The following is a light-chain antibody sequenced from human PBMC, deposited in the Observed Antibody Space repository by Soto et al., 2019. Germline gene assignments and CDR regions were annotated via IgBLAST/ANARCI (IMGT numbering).Light chain of an antibody. J-gene: IGLJ3*02. CDR2: EVS. CDR1: NSDIGTSHY. V-gene: IGLV2-14*01. Sequence: QSALTQPASVSGSPGQSSTISCTGTNSDIGTSHYVSWYQQYPGKAPKLMIYEVSSRPSGVSNRFSGSKSDNTASLTISGLQAEDEDDYYCTSYRTRNKEVLFGGGTKLTVL. CDR3: TSYRTRNKEVL.